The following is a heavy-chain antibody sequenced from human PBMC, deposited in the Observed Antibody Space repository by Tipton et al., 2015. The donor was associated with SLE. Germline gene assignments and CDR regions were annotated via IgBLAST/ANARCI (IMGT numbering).Heavy chain of an antibody. J-gene: IGHJ5*02. CDR2: INLSGST. Sequence: LRLSCAVYGGSFSGYYWSWLRQSPGKGLEWIGEINLSGSTNYNPSLKSRVTISVDRSNNQFSLNLSSVTAADTAVYYCARERIEEYGGKENWIDPWGQGTLVTVSS. V-gene: IGHV4-34*01. CDR3: ARERIEEYGGKENWIDP. CDR1: GGSFSGYY. D-gene: IGHD4/OR15-4a*01.